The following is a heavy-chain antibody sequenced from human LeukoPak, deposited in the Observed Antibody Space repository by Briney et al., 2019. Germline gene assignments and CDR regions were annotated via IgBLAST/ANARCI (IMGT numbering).Heavy chain of an antibody. V-gene: IGHV4-61*08. D-gene: IGHD5-24*01. CDR3: ARGLYNYGPLFDY. CDR1: GGSVSSGDYY. J-gene: IGHJ4*02. CDR2: VYYSGST. Sequence: SETLSLTCTVSGGSVSSGDYYWSWIRQPPGKGLEWIGYVYYSGSTSYNPSLKSRVIILVDTSKNQFSLKLSSVTAADTAVYYCARGLYNYGPLFDYWGQGTLVTVSS.